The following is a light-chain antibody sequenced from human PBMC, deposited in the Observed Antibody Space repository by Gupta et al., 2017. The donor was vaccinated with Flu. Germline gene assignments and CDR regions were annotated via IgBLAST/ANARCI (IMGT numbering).Light chain of an antibody. Sequence: PATLSLSPGERATLSCRASQSVSSYLAWYQQKPGQAPRLLIYDASNRATGIPARFSGSGSGTXFTLTIXSLEPEDFAVYYCQQRSNWSYTFGXGTKLEIK. CDR1: QSVSSY. J-gene: IGKJ2*01. CDR2: DAS. V-gene: IGKV3-11*01. CDR3: QQRSNWSYT.